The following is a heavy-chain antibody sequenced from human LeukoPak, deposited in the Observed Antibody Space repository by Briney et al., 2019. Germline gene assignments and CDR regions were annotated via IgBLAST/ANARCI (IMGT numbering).Heavy chain of an antibody. D-gene: IGHD1-26*01. J-gene: IGHJ4*02. CDR3: ARGGAPDY. Sequence: GGSLRLSCAASGFNFSNYWMTWARQAPGKGLEWVANTNQDEIQKYYVDSVKGRFTISRDNAKNSLYLQMNNLRAEDTAVYYCARGGAPDYWGQGSLVTVSS. V-gene: IGHV3-7*01. CDR1: GFNFSNYW. CDR2: TNQDEIQK.